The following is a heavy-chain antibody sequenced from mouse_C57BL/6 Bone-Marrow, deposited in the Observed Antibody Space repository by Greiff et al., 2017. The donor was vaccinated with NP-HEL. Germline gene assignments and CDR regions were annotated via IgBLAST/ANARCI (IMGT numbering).Heavy chain of an antibody. CDR3: ARSARWLLLYYFDY. D-gene: IGHD2-3*01. CDR2: IYPRSGNT. J-gene: IGHJ2*01. CDR1: GYTFTSFG. V-gene: IGHV1-81*01. Sequence: VQLVESGAELARPGASVKLSCKASGYTFTSFGISWVKQRTGQGLEWIGEIYPRSGNTYYNEKFKGKATLTADKSSSTAYMELRSLTSEDSAVYFCARSARWLLLYYFDYWGQGTTLTVSS.